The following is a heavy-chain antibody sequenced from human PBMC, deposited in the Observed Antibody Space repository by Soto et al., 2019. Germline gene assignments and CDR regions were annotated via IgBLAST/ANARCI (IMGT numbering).Heavy chain of an antibody. D-gene: IGHD6-13*01. CDR2: IYPSDSDT. V-gene: IGHV5-51*01. Sequence: GESLKISCKGSGYTFTSYWIGWVRQMPGKGLEWMGIIYPSDSDTRYSPSFQGQVTMSVDKSISTAYLQWSSLKASDTATYYCARLLYSSPWEEYFQHWGQGTLVTVSS. CDR3: ARLLYSSPWEEYFQH. CDR1: GYTFTSYW. J-gene: IGHJ1*01.